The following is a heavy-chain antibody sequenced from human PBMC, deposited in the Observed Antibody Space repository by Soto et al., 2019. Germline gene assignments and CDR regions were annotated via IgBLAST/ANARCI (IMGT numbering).Heavy chain of an antibody. CDR3: ARGIKGLPPSAFDI. Sequence: GASVKVSCKASGYTFSNYYIHWVRQATGQGLEWMGWLNPNTDKTGSAQKFQGRVTMTRDTSITTAYLELSGLRSDDTAVYYCARGIKGLPPSAFDIWGQGTRVTVSS. V-gene: IGHV1-8*02. J-gene: IGHJ3*02. CDR2: LNPNTDKT. CDR1: GYTFSNYY.